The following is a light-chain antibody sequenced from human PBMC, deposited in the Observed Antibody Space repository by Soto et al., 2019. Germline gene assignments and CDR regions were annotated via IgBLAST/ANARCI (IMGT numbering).Light chain of an antibody. V-gene: IGKV3-15*01. Sequence: EIVMMEAPATLSVSPGERVTLSCRASQSVSSNLAWHQQKPGQAPRILMYDASTRATGIPARFSGSGSGTEFTLTISSLQSEDFAVYYCQQYNNWPQTFGQGTKVDIK. CDR3: QQYNNWPQT. CDR1: QSVSSN. J-gene: IGKJ1*01. CDR2: DAS.